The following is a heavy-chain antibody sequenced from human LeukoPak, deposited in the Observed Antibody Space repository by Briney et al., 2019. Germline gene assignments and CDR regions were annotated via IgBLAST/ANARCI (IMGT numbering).Heavy chain of an antibody. D-gene: IGHD1-26*01. CDR1: GYTFTSYG. Sequence: ASVKVSCRASGYTFTSYGISWVRQARGQGLEWMGWISAYNGNTNYAQKLQGRVTMTTDTSTSTAYMELRSLRSDDTAVYYCARVRYLRPFDYWGQGTLVTVSS. CDR3: ARVRYLRPFDY. V-gene: IGHV1-18*01. CDR2: ISAYNGNT. J-gene: IGHJ4*02.